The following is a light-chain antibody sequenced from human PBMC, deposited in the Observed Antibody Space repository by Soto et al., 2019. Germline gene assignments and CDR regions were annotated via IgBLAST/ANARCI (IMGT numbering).Light chain of an antibody. V-gene: IGKV1-39*01. CDR2: AAS. J-gene: IGKJ2*01. CDR3: QQSYKTPHT. CDR1: QGVXXX. Sequence: DIQMTQSPSSLSASVXXXXXITCRASQGVXXXLXWYQQRQGRAPKLLIYAASNLLSGVPSRFSGSGSGTNFTLTISSLQPEDFATYYCQQSYKTPHTFGQGTKLETK.